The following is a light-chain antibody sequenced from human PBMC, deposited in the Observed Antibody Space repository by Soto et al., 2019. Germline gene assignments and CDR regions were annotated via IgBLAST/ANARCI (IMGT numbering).Light chain of an antibody. V-gene: IGKV4-1*01. Sequence: DIVMTQSPDSLAVSLGERATINCKSSQSVLFSSNNKNYLAWYQQKPGQPPKLLIYRASTRESGVPDRFSGSGSGTDFTLTINSLQAEDVAVYYCQQYFGNPPRTFGQGTKVEIK. J-gene: IGKJ1*01. CDR3: QQYFGNPPRT. CDR2: RAS. CDR1: QSVLFSSNNKNY.